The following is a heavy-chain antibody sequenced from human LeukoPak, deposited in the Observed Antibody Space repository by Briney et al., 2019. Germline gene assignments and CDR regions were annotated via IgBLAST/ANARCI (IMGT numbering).Heavy chain of an antibody. CDR3: ARVHMVRGVMEYFDY. CDR2: INTNTGNP. CDR1: GYTFTSFA. Sequence: ASVKVSCKASGYTFTSFAMNWVRQAPGQGLEWMGWINTNTGNPTYAQGFTGRFVFSLDTSVSTAYLQISSLKAEDTAVYYCARVHMVRGVMEYFDYWGQGTLVTVSS. D-gene: IGHD3-10*01. V-gene: IGHV7-4-1*02. J-gene: IGHJ4*02.